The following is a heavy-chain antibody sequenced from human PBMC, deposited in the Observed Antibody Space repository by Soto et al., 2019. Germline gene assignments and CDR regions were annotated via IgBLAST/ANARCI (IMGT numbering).Heavy chain of an antibody. D-gene: IGHD2-2*01. Sequence: SVKVSCKASGGTFSSYAISWVRQAPGQGLEWMGGIIPIFGTANYAQKFQGRVTITADESTGTAYMELSSLRSEDTAVYYCARDLYDCSSTSCYVNWFDPWGQGTLVTVSS. CDR2: IIPIFGTA. CDR1: GGTFSSYA. J-gene: IGHJ5*02. CDR3: ARDLYDCSSTSCYVNWFDP. V-gene: IGHV1-69*13.